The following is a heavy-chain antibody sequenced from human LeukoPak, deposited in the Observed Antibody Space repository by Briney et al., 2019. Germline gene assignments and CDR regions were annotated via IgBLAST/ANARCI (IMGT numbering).Heavy chain of an antibody. J-gene: IGHJ4*02. CDR2: ISGSGGST. V-gene: IGHV3-23*01. Sequence: GGSLRLSCAASGFTFSSYAMSWVRQAPGKGLEWVSAISGSGGSTYYADSVKGRFTISRDNSKNTLYLQMNSLRAEDTAVYYCAKAPYYYDSSGYYGLDYWGQGTLVTVSS. CDR3: AKAPYYYDSSGYYGLDY. D-gene: IGHD3-22*01. CDR1: GFTFSSYA.